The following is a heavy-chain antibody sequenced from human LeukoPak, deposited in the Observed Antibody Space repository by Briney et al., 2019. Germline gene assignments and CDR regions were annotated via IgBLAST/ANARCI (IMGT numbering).Heavy chain of an antibody. J-gene: IGHJ1*01. V-gene: IGHV3-48*01. Sequence: GGSLRLSCAVSGFTFSSYGMSWVRQAPGKGLEWVSYISGSSDIIHYTESVKGRFTISRDNAKNSVYLQMNSLRAEDTALYYCARDWSSGRHDEYFPHWGQGTLVTVSS. CDR1: GFTFSSYG. D-gene: IGHD1-26*01. CDR2: ISGSSDII. CDR3: ARDWSSGRHDEYFPH.